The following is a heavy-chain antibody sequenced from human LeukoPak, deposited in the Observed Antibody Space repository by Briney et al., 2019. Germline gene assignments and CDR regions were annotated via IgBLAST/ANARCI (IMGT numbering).Heavy chain of an antibody. V-gene: IGHV3-53*01. CDR1: GFTVSSNY. CDR3: ARDQQAVASYYCYGMDV. CDR2: IYSGGST. J-gene: IGHJ6*02. Sequence: PGGSLRLSCAASGFTVSSNYMSWVRQAPGKGLEWVPVIYSGGSTYYADSVKGRFTISRDNSKNTLYLQMNSLRAEDTAVYYCARDQQAVASYYCYGMDVWGQGTTVTVSS. D-gene: IGHD6-19*01.